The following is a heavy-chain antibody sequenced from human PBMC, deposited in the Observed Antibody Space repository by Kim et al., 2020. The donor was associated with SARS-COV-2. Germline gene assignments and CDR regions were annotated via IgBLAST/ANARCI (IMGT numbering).Heavy chain of an antibody. Sequence: YADTGKGRFTISRDNAKNSLYLQMNSLRAEDTAVYYCARTYSSDYYGMDVWGQGTTVTVSS. J-gene: IGHJ6*02. CDR3: ARTYSSDYYGMDV. D-gene: IGHD6-19*01. V-gene: IGHV3-11*03.